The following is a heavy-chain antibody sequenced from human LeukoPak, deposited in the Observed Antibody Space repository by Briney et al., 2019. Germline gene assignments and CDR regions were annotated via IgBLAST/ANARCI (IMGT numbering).Heavy chain of an antibody. D-gene: IGHD5-12*01. Sequence: PGRSLRLSCAASGFTFSRYAMHWVRQAPGKRVEWAADISYDGSNKYYADSVKGPFTISRDKSKNTLYLQLHSLRAEDTAVYYCARVRRGIVATIGGLFDYWGQGTLVTVSS. CDR3: ARVRRGIVATIGGLFDY. CDR2: ISYDGSNK. CDR1: GFTFSRYA. J-gene: IGHJ4*02. V-gene: IGHV3-30*04.